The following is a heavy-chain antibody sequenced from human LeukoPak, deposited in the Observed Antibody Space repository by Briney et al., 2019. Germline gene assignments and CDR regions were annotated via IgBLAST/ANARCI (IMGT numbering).Heavy chain of an antibody. CDR2: INHSGST. D-gene: IGHD6-13*01. Sequence: SETLSLTCAVYGGSFSGYYWSWIRQPPGKGLEWIGEINHSGSTNYNPSLKSRVTISVDTSKNQFSLKLSSVTAADTAVYYCARANVCHSSSWYRLQGPFDPWGQGTLVTVSS. J-gene: IGHJ5*02. CDR1: GGSFSGYY. V-gene: IGHV4-34*01. CDR3: ARANVCHSSSWYRLQGPFDP.